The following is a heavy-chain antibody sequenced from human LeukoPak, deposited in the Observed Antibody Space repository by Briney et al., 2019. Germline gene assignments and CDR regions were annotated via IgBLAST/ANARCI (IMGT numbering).Heavy chain of an antibody. V-gene: IGHV3-23*01. Sequence: GGSLRVSCAASGFTFSSYAMSWVRQAPGKGLEWVSAISGSGASTYYADSVKGRFTISRDNSKNTVYLQMNSLRAEDTAVYYCAKDGVYGPGCCYYFDYWGQGTLVTVSS. CDR1: GFTFSSYA. D-gene: IGHD3-10*01. CDR2: ISGSGAST. CDR3: AKDGVYGPGCCYYFDY. J-gene: IGHJ4*02.